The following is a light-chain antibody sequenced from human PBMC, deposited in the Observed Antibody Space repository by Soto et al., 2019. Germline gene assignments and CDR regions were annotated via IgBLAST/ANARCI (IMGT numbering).Light chain of an antibody. CDR2: EVT. V-gene: IGLV2-14*01. Sequence: QSALTQPASVSGSPGQSITISCTGTSSDVGGYNYVSWYQQHPGKAPKLMIYEVTHRPSGTSNRFSGSKSGNTASLTISGLQAEDEADYYCSSYTGGGVVFGGGTKGTVL. J-gene: IGLJ2*01. CDR1: SSDVGGYNY. CDR3: SSYTGGGVV.